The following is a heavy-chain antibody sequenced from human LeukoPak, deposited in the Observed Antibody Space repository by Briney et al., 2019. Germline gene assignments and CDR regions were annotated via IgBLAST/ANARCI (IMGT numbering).Heavy chain of an antibody. V-gene: IGHV4-31*03. CDR3: ARRRGNTSGFQGYYFDY. D-gene: IGHD6-19*01. Sequence: PSQTLSPTCTVSGGSVSSGDYYWSWIRQLPGKGLEWIGYIYYSGSIYYNPSLKSRLTISVDTSKNQFSLKLSSVTAADTAVYYCARRRGNTSGFQGYYFDYWGQGTLVTVSS. CDR2: IYYSGSI. J-gene: IGHJ4*02. CDR1: GGSVSSGDYY.